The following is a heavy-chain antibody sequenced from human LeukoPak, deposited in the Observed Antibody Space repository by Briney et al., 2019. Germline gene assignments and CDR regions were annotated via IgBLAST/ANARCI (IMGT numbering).Heavy chain of an antibody. D-gene: IGHD2-2*01. J-gene: IGHJ5*02. Sequence: GGSLRLSCAASGFTFSSYAMHWVRQAPGKGLEWAAVISYDGSNKYYADSVKGRFTISRDNSKNTLYLQMNSLRAEDTAVYYCARAYCSSTSCNWFDPWGQGTLVTVSS. V-gene: IGHV3-30-3*01. CDR2: ISYDGSNK. CDR3: ARAYCSSTSCNWFDP. CDR1: GFTFSSYA.